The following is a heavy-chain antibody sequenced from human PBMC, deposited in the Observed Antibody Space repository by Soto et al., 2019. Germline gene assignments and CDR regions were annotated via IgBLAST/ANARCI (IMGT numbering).Heavy chain of an antibody. CDR3: ARVLSRNKQWFEP. D-gene: IGHD3-16*02. V-gene: IGHV4-4*02. CDR2: ISDGEPT. CDR1: GASVSSSNW. J-gene: IGHJ5*02. Sequence: PSETLSLTCAVSGASVSSSNWWSWVRQPPGKGLEWIGEISDGEPTNYNPSLKSRVTISVDKSENEVSLKVTSVTAADMAVYYCARVLSRNKQWFEPWGQGTLGTVSS.